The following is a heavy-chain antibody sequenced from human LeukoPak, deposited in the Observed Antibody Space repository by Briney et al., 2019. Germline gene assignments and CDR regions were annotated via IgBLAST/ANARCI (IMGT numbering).Heavy chain of an antibody. Sequence: PSETLSLTCAVYGGSLSGYYWSWIRQPPGKGLEWIGEINHSGSTNYNPSLKSRVTISVDTSKNQFSLKLSSVTAADTAVYYCARVDIVVVVAATMGSKWFDPWGQGTLVTVSS. CDR1: GGSLSGYY. CDR2: INHSGST. D-gene: IGHD2-15*01. J-gene: IGHJ5*02. V-gene: IGHV4-34*01. CDR3: ARVDIVVVVAATMGSKWFDP.